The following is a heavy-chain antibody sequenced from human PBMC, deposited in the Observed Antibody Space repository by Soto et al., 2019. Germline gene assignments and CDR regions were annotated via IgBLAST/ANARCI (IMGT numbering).Heavy chain of an antibody. Sequence: EVQLLESGGGLVQPGGSLKISCAVSGFTFSSYAMSWVRQAPGKGLEWVSGISGTGRVTNYAESVKGRFTISRDNPKNTLSLKMKSLRAEDTAVYYCAKDVHYDIVTGIEYFDHWGQGTLVTVSS. D-gene: IGHD3-9*01. CDR1: GFTFSSYA. J-gene: IGHJ1*01. V-gene: IGHV3-23*01. CDR3: AKDVHYDIVTGIEYFDH. CDR2: ISGTGRVT.